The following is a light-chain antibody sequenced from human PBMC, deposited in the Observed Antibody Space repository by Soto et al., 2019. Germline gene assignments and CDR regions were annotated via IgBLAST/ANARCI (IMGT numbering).Light chain of an antibody. V-gene: IGLV4-60*02. J-gene: IGLJ2*01. Sequence: QAVVTQSSSASASLGSSVKLTCTLSSGHSSYIIAWHQQQPGKAPRYLMNLEGSGSFNKGSGVPDRFSGSSSGADRYLTISNLQFEDEVDYYCETWDINTHVVFGGGTKLTVL. CDR1: SGHSSYI. CDR3: ETWDINTHVV. CDR2: LEGSGSF.